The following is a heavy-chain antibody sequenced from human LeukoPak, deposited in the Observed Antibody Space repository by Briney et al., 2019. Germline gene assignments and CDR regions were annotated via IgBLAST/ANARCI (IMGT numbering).Heavy chain of an antibody. J-gene: IGHJ4*02. V-gene: IGHV3-53*01. CDR2: FYSGGST. D-gene: IGHD5-24*01. CDR3: ATSSSVDMVFDY. Sequence: GGSLRLSCAASGFSVSSNFMSWVRQAPGKGLEWVSAFYSGGSTYSADSVKGRFTISRDSSKNTLYLQMNSLGAEDTAVYYCATSSSVDMVFDYWGQGTLVTVSS. CDR1: GFSVSSNF.